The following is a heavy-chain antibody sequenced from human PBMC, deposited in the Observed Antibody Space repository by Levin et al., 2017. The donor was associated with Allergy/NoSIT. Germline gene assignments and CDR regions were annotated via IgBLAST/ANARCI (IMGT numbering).Heavy chain of an antibody. V-gene: IGHV1-2*02. D-gene: IGHD3-22*01. CDR3: ARGGSDYFDTSGFPPDY. CDR1: GYTFSDYA. Sequence: GESLKISCKASGYTFSDYALHWVRQAPGQGLEWMGWINPNSDGINYAQKFQGRVTLTWDMPTSAAYMEVTWLRSDDTAVYYCARGGSDYFDTSGFPPDYWGQGTLITVSS. CDR2: INPNSDGI. J-gene: IGHJ4*02.